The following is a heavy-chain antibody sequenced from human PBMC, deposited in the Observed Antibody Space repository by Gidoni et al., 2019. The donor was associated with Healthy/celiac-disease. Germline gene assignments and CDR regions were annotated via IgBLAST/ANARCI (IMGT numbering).Heavy chain of an antibody. J-gene: IGHJ6*02. CDR3: ARDGDSSSWQRKNYGMDV. CDR1: GGTFSSYA. Sequence: QVQLVQSGAEVKKPGSSVKVSCKASGGTFSSYALSWVRQAPGQGLEWMGGIIPIFGTANYAQKFQGRVTITADESTSTAYMELSSLRSEDTAVYYCARDGDSSSWQRKNYGMDVWGQGTTVTVSS. CDR2: IIPIFGTA. V-gene: IGHV1-69*12. D-gene: IGHD6-13*01.